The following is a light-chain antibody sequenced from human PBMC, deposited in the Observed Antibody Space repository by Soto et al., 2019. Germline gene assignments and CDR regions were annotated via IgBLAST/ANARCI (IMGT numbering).Light chain of an antibody. J-gene: IGKJ5*01. CDR1: QDISIY. CDR3: QNYDGDPIT. Sequence: DIQMTQSPSSLSASVGNRVSIACRASQDISIYLAWYQQKPGKVPKVLIYAASTLQPGVPSRFSGSGSGTDFTLTINSLQPDDIATYFCQNYDGDPITFGQGTRLDIK. V-gene: IGKV1-27*01. CDR2: AAS.